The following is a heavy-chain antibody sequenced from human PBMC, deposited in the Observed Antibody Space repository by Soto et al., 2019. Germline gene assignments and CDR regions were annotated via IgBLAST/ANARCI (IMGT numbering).Heavy chain of an antibody. CDR1: GDTFGRNA. D-gene: IGHD2-21*02. CDR2: IIPMFPTT. Sequence: SVKVSCKASGDTFGRNAIHWVRQAPGQGLEWMGGIIPMFPTTNYAQKFKGRLTINADKSTSTAYMEMTSLRSEDTAVYYCARDGDSADYGYWGQGTLVTVSS. CDR3: ARDGDSADYGY. J-gene: IGHJ4*02. V-gene: IGHV1-69*06.